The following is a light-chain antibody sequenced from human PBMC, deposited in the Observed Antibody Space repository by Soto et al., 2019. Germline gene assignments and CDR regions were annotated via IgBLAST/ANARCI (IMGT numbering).Light chain of an antibody. CDR1: QTLLHSNGKSY. V-gene: IGKV2D-29*01. Sequence: EIVMTQTPLSLSVTPGQSASISCRSSQTLLHSNGKSYLYWYLQKAGQAPQRLIYEVSKRFSGVPDRVSGSGAGRDFSLKISRVEAEDVAVSYCLQSLHFPLTFGGGTKVEIK. CDR2: EVS. J-gene: IGKJ4*01. CDR3: LQSLHFPLT.